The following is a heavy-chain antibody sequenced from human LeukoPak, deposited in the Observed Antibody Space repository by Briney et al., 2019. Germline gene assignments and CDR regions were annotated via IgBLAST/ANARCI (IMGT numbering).Heavy chain of an antibody. Sequence: ASVKVSCKASGYTFTSYGISWVRQAPGQGLEWMGWISAYNGNTIYAQKFQGRVTMTEDTSTDTAYMELSSLRSEDTAVYYCKAITIFGVVSLDYWGQGTLVTVSS. CDR2: ISAYNGNT. V-gene: IGHV1-18*01. CDR1: GYTFTSYG. CDR3: KAITIFGVVSLDY. D-gene: IGHD3-3*01. J-gene: IGHJ4*02.